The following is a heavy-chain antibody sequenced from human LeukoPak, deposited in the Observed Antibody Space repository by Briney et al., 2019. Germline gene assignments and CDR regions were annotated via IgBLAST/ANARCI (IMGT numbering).Heavy chain of an antibody. Sequence: PGGSLRLSCAASGFTFSSYWMHWVRQAPGKGLVWVSRINSDGSSTSYADSVKGGFTISRDNAKNSLYLQMTSLRAEDTAMYFCARQPPTVRPFFDYWGQGSLSPSPQ. CDR2: INSDGSST. J-gene: IGHJ4*02. V-gene: IGHV3-74*01. CDR3: ARQPPTVRPFFDY. D-gene: IGHD3-10*01. CDR1: GFTFSSYW.